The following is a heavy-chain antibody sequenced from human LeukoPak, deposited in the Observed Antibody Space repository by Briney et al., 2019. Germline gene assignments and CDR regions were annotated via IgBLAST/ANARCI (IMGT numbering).Heavy chain of an antibody. Sequence: SETLSLTCTGSGGSSSSYCWSWIRQAPGKGLEWSGYIYYSGSTNDKPSLKRRVTISVDTSKTQFSLKLSSVTAAATDVYYCASLLRYFDWLYAAFDIWGHGTMVTVSS. CDR2: IYYSGST. CDR3: ASLLRYFDWLYAAFDI. V-gene: IGHV4-59*01. CDR1: GGSSSSYC. J-gene: IGHJ3*02. D-gene: IGHD3-9*01.